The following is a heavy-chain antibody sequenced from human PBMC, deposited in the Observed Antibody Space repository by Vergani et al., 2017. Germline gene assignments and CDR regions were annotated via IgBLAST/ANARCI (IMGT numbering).Heavy chain of an antibody. CDR2: ISGSGGST. CDR1: GFTFNHYA. CDR3: AKANPRNSGYDYLYDYHAMDV. J-gene: IGHJ6*02. Sequence: EVHLLESGGDLVQPGGSLRLSCAASGFTFNHYAMNWVRQAPGKGLEWVSGISGSGGSTYYAGSVQGRFTISGDSSKNTLYLQMNSLSAGDTAVYYCAKANPRNSGYDYLYDYHAMDVWGQGTTVTVSS. D-gene: IGHD5-12*01. V-gene: IGHV3-23*01.